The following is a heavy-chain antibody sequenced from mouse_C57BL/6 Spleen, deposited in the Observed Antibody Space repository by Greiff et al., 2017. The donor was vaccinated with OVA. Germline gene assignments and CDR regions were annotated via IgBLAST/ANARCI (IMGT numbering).Heavy chain of an antibody. D-gene: IGHD1-1*01. J-gene: IGHJ4*01. CDR2: IWTGGGT. CDR3: SFHSYGSSYSYAMDY. V-gene: IGHV2-9-1*01. CDR1: GFSLTSYA. Sequence: QVQLKESGPGLVAPSQSLSITCTVSGFSLTSYAISWVRQPPGKGLEWLGVIWTGGGTNYNSALKSRLSISKDNSKSQAFLKMNRLQTDDTARYDFSFHSYGSSYSYAMDYWGQGTSVTVSS.